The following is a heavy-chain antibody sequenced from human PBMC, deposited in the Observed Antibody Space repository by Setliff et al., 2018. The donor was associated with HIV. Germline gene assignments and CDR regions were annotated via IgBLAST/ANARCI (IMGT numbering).Heavy chain of an antibody. D-gene: IGHD6-13*01. CDR2: MNPNSGVS. Sequence: ASVKVSCKASGYTFFEYYMFWMRRATGQGLEWMGWMNPNSGVSGYALKFHDRVTMTRDTSISTAFMDLSRLRSDDTAVYYCARDPGYKSSWYGAFDIWGQGTMVTVSS. J-gene: IGHJ3*02. CDR3: ARDPGYKSSWYGAFDI. V-gene: IGHV1-2*02. CDR1: GYTFFEYY.